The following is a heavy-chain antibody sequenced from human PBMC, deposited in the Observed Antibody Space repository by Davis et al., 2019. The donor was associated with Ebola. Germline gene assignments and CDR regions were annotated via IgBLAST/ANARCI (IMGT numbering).Heavy chain of an antibody. Sequence: GESLKISCAASGFTFSSYWMSWVRQATGKGLEWVANIKQDGSEKYYVDSVKGRFTISRDNAKNSLYLQMNSLRAEDTALYYCAKDSHSSSDVGGFDYWGQGTLVTVSS. CDR1: GFTFSSYW. J-gene: IGHJ4*02. CDR3: AKDSHSSSDVGGFDY. V-gene: IGHV3-7*03. D-gene: IGHD6-6*01. CDR2: IKQDGSEK.